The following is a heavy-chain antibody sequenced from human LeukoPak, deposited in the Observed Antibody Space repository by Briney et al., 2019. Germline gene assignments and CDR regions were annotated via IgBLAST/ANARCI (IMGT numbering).Heavy chain of an antibody. V-gene: IGHV3-23*01. Sequence: GGSLRLSCAASGFTFSNYAMSWVRQAPGKGLEWVSGVSVSGGSTYYADSVKGRFTISRDNSKNTLYLQMNSLRAEDTAVYYCAKDQRGLDAFDIWGQGTMVTVSS. CDR1: GFTFSNYA. J-gene: IGHJ3*02. CDR3: AKDQRGLDAFDI. D-gene: IGHD5/OR15-5a*01. CDR2: VSVSGGST.